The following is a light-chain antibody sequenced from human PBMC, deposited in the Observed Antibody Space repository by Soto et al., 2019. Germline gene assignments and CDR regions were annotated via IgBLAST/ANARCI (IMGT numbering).Light chain of an antibody. J-gene: IGKJ5*01. CDR2: DAS. Sequence: DIQMTQSPSSLSASVGDRVTITCQASQDISNYLNWYQQKPGKAPKLLIYDASNLETGVQSRFSGSGSGTDVTFTISSLQPEDIATSYCQQYDNLLITFGQGTRLEIK. CDR1: QDISNY. V-gene: IGKV1-33*01. CDR3: QQYDNLLIT.